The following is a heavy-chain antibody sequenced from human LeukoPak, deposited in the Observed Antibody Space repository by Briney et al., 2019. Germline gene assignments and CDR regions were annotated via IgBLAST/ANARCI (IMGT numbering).Heavy chain of an antibody. D-gene: IGHD4-17*01. J-gene: IGHJ4*02. V-gene: IGHV3-7*01. CDR2: IKQDGSEK. CDR3: ARVGGDYGDYVEDY. Sequence: GGSPRLSCAASGFTFSSYWMSWVRQAPGKGLEWVANIKQDGSEKYYVDSVKGRFTISRDNAKNSLYLQMNSLRAEDTAVYYCARVGGDYGDYVEDYWGQGTLVTVSS. CDR1: GFTFSSYW.